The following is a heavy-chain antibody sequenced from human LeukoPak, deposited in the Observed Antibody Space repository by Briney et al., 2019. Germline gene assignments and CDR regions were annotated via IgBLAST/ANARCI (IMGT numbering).Heavy chain of an antibody. CDR1: GGSISSFY. J-gene: IGHJ4*02. CDR3: ARVGDFWSGYYRY. V-gene: IGHV4-59*12. D-gene: IGHD3-3*01. CDR2: IYYSGST. Sequence: SETLSLTCTVSGGSISSFYWSWIRQPPRKGLEWIGYIYYSGSTNYNPSLKSRVTISVDTSKNQFSLKLSSVTAADTAVYYCARVGDFWSGYYRYWGQGTLVTVSS.